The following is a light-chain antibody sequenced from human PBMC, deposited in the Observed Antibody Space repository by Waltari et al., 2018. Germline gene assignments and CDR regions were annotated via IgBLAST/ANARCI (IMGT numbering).Light chain of an antibody. V-gene: IGLV3-21*02. CDR2: DDD. Sequence: SYVLTQLSSMSATPGQTARIVCGGRHIGTKAVHWYQRKAGQAPLLVLHDDDTRPSGIPDRFSGTNSGDTATLTISGVEAEDEADYFCQVWDSHTVVFGGGTNLTVL. J-gene: IGLJ2*01. CDR1: HIGTKA. CDR3: QVWDSHTVV.